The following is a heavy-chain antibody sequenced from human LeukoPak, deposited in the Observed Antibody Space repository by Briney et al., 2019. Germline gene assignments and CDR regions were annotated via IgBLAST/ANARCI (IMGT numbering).Heavy chain of an antibody. Sequence: PSETLSLTCAVYGGSFSGYYWSWIRQPPGKGLEWIGEINHSGSTDYNPSLKSRVTISVDTSKNQFSPKLSSVTAADTAVYYCARVRATGAHDYWGQGTLVTVSS. J-gene: IGHJ4*02. CDR2: INHSGST. CDR3: ARVRATGAHDY. CDR1: GGSFSGYY. D-gene: IGHD7-27*01. V-gene: IGHV4-34*01.